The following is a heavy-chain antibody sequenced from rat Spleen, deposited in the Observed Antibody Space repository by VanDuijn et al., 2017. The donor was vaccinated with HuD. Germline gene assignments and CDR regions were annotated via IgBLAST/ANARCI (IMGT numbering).Heavy chain of an antibody. Sequence: EVQLVESGGGLVQPGRSLKLSCAASGFTFNDYYMAWVRQAPTKGLEWVASINYDGSSTYYRDSVKGRFTISRDNVKSSLYLQMDSLGSEETATYYCTRDRILRSTGFDYWGQGVMVTVSS. CDR1: GFTFNDYY. J-gene: IGHJ2*01. V-gene: IGHV5-20*01. D-gene: IGHD1-6*01. CDR3: TRDRILRSTGFDY. CDR2: INYDGSST.